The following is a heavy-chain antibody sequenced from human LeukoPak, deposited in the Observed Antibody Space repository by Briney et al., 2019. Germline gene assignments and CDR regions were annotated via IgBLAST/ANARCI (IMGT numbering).Heavy chain of an antibody. V-gene: IGHV1-18*01. D-gene: IGHD3-22*01. CDR1: GYTFTSYG. J-gene: IGHJ5*02. CDR2: ISAYNGNT. CDR3: ARALYVDSCYYVGWFDP. Sequence: GASVKVSCKASGYTFTSYGISWVRQAPGQGLEWMGWISAYNGNTNYAQKLQGRVTMTTDTSTSTAYMELRSLRSDDTAVYYCARALYVDSCYYVGWFDPWGQGTLVTVSS.